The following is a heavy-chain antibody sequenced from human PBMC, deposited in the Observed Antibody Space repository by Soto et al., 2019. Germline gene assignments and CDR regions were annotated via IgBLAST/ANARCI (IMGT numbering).Heavy chain of an antibody. CDR2: IKSKTDGGTT. Sequence: GGSLRLSCAASGFTFSNAWMSWVRQAPGKGLEWVGRIKSKTDGGTTDYAAPVKGRFTISRDDSKNTLYLQMNSLKTEDTAVYYCTFQFGGVIVEGWFDPWGQGTLVTVSS. J-gene: IGHJ5*02. V-gene: IGHV3-15*01. CDR3: TFQFGGVIVEGWFDP. D-gene: IGHD3-16*02. CDR1: GFTFSNAW.